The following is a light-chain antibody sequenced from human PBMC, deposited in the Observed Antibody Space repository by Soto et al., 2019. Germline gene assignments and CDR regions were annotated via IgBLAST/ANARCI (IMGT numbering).Light chain of an antibody. V-gene: IGKV3-15*01. CDR2: GAS. Sequence: EVVMKQSPATLSVSPVERVTLPCRASRSVRSNLAWYQQKPGQSPRVLIYGASTRATGIPARFSGSGSGTEFTLTISSLQSEDFTVYYCQQYKNWPLTFGGGTKVDI. CDR3: QQYKNWPLT. J-gene: IGKJ4*01. CDR1: RSVRSN.